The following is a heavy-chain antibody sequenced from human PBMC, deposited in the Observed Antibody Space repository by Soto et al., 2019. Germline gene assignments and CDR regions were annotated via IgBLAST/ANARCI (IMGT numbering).Heavy chain of an antibody. V-gene: IGHV3-49*03. Sequence: AGGSLRLSCTASGFTFGDYAMSWFRQAPGKGLEWVGFIRSKAYGGTTEYAASVKGRFTISRDDSKSIAYLQMNSLKTEDTAVYYCTRETGTFYYYYGMDVWGQGTTVTVSS. D-gene: IGHD1-1*01. J-gene: IGHJ6*02. CDR1: GFTFGDYA. CDR2: IRSKAYGGTT. CDR3: TRETGTFYYYYGMDV.